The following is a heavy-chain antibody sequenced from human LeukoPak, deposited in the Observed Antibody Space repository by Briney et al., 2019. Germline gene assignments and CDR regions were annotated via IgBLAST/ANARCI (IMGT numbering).Heavy chain of an antibody. J-gene: IGHJ4*02. D-gene: IGHD3-22*01. Sequence: ASVKVSCKASGYTFTSYYMHWVRQAPGQGLEWMGIINPSGGSTSYAQKSQGRVTMTRDMSTSTVYMELSSLRSEDTAVYYCARAEDVSYYYDSSGSPFDYWGQGTLVTVSS. CDR2: INPSGGST. CDR3: ARAEDVSYYYDSSGSPFDY. CDR1: GYTFTSYY. V-gene: IGHV1-46*01.